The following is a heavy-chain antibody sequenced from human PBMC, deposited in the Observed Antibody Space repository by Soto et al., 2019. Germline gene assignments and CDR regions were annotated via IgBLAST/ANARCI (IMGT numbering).Heavy chain of an antibody. CDR2: IDYNGGT. CDR3: GKVLVGATGHTDSDS. D-gene: IGHD2-15*01. CDR1: GGSIYRSGYY. V-gene: IGHV4-39*01. J-gene: IGHJ4*02. Sequence: SETLSLTCPVSGGSIYRSGYYWGWVRQPPGRGLEWVGNIDYNGGTYSNPSLKRRVTISRDTSKNQFSLKLTSVTAADTALYYCGKVLVGATGHTDSDSWGPGTLVTVSS.